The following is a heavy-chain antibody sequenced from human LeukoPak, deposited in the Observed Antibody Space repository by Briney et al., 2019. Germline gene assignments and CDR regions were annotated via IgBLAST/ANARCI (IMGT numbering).Heavy chain of an antibody. Sequence: GGSLRLSCAASGFTFSSFEMNWVRQVPGKGLEWVSYIGRGGIDLYYADSVKGRFTVSRDNAENSLFLQMNSLRAEDTAVYYCARGTYYFDSWGQGTLVTVSS. J-gene: IGHJ4*02. CDR3: ARGTYYFDS. CDR1: GFTFSSFE. D-gene: IGHD1-7*01. V-gene: IGHV3-48*03. CDR2: IGRGGIDL.